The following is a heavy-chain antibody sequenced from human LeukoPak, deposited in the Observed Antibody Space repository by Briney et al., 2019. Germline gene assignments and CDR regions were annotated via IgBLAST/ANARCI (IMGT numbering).Heavy chain of an antibody. J-gene: IGHJ4*02. Sequence: LSLTCTVSGGSISSYYMSWIRQAPGKGLEWVSYISSSGSTIYYADSVKGRFTISRDNAKNSLYLQMNSLRAEDTAVYYCAREEGILTGYGYWGQGALVTVSS. D-gene: IGHD3-9*01. CDR3: AREEGILTGYGY. CDR2: ISSSGSTI. CDR1: GGSISSYY. V-gene: IGHV3-11*01.